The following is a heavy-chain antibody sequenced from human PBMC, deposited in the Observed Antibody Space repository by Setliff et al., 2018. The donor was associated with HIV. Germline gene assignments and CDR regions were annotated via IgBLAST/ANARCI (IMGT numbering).Heavy chain of an antibody. CDR2: IRYDGTYK. V-gene: IGHV3-30*02. Sequence: GGSLRLSCAASGFTFSSYGMHWVRQAPGKGLEWVAFIRYDGTYKYYADSLKGRFTISRDNSKNTLFLQMNSLRLEDTAVYYCARGQIGYGDYDLNWFDPWGQGTLVTVSS. CDR1: GFTFSSYG. CDR3: ARGQIGYGDYDLNWFDP. D-gene: IGHD4-17*01. J-gene: IGHJ5*02.